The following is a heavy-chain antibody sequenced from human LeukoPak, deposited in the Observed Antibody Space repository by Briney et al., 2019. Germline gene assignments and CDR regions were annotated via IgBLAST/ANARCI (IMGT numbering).Heavy chain of an antibody. CDR1: GFTFNNYC. V-gene: IGHV3-7*01. CDR3: ARELVVGPAEYFQN. Sequence: GGSLKLSCTASGFTFNNYCMSWVRQTPGKGLEWVANINKDGSEKYYLDSVRGRFTISRDNAKNSLSLLLSSLRGDDTAVYYCARELVVGPAEYFQNWGQGTVVTVSS. D-gene: IGHD3-22*01. J-gene: IGHJ1*01. CDR2: INKDGSEK.